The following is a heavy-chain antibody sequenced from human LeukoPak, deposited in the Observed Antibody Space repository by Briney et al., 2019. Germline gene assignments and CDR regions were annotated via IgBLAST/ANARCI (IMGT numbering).Heavy chain of an antibody. J-gene: IGHJ4*02. CDR1: GYTLTELS. V-gene: IGHV1-24*01. CDR3: AILTNYYDSSGYGIPGDY. D-gene: IGHD3-22*01. CDR2: FGPEDGET. Sequence: ASVKVSCKVSGYTLTELSMHWVRQAPGKGLEWMGGFGPEDGETIYAQKFQGRVTMTEDTSTDTAYMELSSLRSEDTAVYYCAILTNYYDSSGYGIPGDYWGQGTLVTVSS.